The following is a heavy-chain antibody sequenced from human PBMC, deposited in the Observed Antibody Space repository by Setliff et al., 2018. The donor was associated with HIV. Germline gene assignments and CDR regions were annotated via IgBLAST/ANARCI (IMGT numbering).Heavy chain of an antibody. V-gene: IGHV3-72*01. J-gene: IGHJ3*02. D-gene: IGHD2-15*01. CDR3: TTGDCSSGGNCHAFDI. CDR2: VRNKVRGSTP. CDR1: GFIFSDHH. Sequence: GGSLRLSCVASGFIFSDHHMDWVRQAPGKGLEWVGRVRNKVRGSTPEYAASVKGRFTVSRDDSTNSLYLQMNSLKSEDTAIYFCTTGDCSSGGNCHAFDIWGQGTLVTVSS.